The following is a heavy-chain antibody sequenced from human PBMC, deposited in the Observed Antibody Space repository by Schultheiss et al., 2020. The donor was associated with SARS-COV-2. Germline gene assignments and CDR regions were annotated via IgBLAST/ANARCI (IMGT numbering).Heavy chain of an antibody. CDR2: INNDGSST. CDR3: ARWSAVAASPFDY. V-gene: IGHV3-74*01. CDR1: TFRTYA. D-gene: IGHD6-19*01. J-gene: IGHJ4*02. Sequence: TFRTYAMSWVRQAPGEGLEWVSRINNDGSSTSYADSVKGRFTISRDNAKNTLYLQMNSLRAEDTAVYYCARWSAVAASPFDYWGQGTLVTVSS.